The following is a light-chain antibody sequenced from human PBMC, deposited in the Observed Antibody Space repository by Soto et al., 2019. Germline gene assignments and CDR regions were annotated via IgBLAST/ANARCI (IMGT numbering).Light chain of an antibody. J-gene: IGKJ1*01. CDR3: LQHYNYPWT. Sequence: DIQMTQSPSSLSASVGDRVTITCRASQSISSYLNWYQQKPGKAPKLLIYAASSLQSGVPSRFSGSGSGTDFTLTISSLQPEDFATYYCLQHYNYPWTFGQGTRVEIK. CDR2: AAS. V-gene: IGKV1-39*01. CDR1: QSISSY.